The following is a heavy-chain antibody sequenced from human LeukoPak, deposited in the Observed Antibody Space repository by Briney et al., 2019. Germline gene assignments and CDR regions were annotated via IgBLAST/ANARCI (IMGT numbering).Heavy chain of an antibody. V-gene: IGHV3-9*01. CDR2: ISWNSGSV. Sequence: GGSLRLSCAASGFTFDDYAMHWVRQAPGKGLEWVSGISWNSGSVGYADSVKGRFTISRDNAKNSLYLQMNSLRAEDTALYYCAKGGGPIDYWGQGTLVTVSS. J-gene: IGHJ4*02. CDR3: AKGGGPIDY. CDR1: GFTFDDYA.